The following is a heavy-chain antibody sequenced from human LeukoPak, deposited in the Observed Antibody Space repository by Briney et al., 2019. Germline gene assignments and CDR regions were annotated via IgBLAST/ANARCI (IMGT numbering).Heavy chain of an antibody. CDR3: ARVALYVWGSYRP. CDR1: GGSISGSSYY. V-gene: IGHV4-39*07. Sequence: SETLSLTCTVSGGSISGSSYYWGWIRQPPGKGLEWIGSIYYSGNTYYNPSLKSRVTISVDTSKNQFSLKLSSVTAADTAVYYCARVALYVWGSYRPWGQGTLVTVSS. CDR2: IYYSGNT. D-gene: IGHD3-16*02. J-gene: IGHJ5*02.